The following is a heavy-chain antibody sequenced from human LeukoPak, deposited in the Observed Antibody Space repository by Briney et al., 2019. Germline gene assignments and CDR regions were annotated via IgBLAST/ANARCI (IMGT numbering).Heavy chain of an antibody. CDR2: ISGSGGST. CDR1: GFTFSSYA. CDR3: AKDQEIVVVVAATFDY. V-gene: IGHV3-23*01. J-gene: IGHJ4*02. Sequence: GGSLRLSCTASGFTFSSYAMSWVRQAPGKGLEWVSAISGSGGSTYYADSVKGRFTISRDNSKNTLYLQMNSLRAEDTAVYYCAKDQEIVVVVAATFDYWGQGTLVTASS. D-gene: IGHD2-15*01.